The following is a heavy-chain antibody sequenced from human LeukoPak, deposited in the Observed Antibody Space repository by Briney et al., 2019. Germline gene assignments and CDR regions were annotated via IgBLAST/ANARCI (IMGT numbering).Heavy chain of an antibody. V-gene: IGHV4-39*01. J-gene: IGHJ5*02. CDR1: GGSIISSSYY. CDR3: AKTIRVRGDAYNWFDP. D-gene: IGHD3-10*01. CDR2: IYYGGST. Sequence: PSETLSLTCTVSGGSIISSSYYWGWIRQPPGKGLEWIGNIYYGGSTNYNPSLKSRATTSVDTSMNQFSLKLSSVTAADTAVYYCAKTIRVRGDAYNWFDPWGQGTLVTVSS.